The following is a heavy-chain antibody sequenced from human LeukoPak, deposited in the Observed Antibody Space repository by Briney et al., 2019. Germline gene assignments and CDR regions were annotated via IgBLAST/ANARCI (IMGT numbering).Heavy chain of an antibody. Sequence: HPGGSLRLSCAASGFTFSSYAMSWVRQAPGKGLEWVSAISGSGGSTYYADSVKGRFTISRDNSKNTLYLQMNSLRAEDTAVYYCAKRIAVAGSYFDYWGQGTLVTVSS. CDR2: ISGSGGST. CDR3: AKRIAVAGSYFDY. CDR1: GFTFSSYA. J-gene: IGHJ4*02. D-gene: IGHD6-19*01. V-gene: IGHV3-23*01.